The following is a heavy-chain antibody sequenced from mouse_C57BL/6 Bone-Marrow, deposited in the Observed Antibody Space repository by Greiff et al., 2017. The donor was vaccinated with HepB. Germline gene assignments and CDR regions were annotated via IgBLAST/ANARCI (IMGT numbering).Heavy chain of an antibody. CDR2: ISSGGSYT. CDR1: GFTFSSYG. V-gene: IGHV5-6*01. J-gene: IGHJ2*01. CDR3: ARHGY. Sequence: EVKLQESGGDLVKPGGSLKLSCAASGFTFSSYGMSWVRQTPDKRLEWVATISSGGSYTYYPDSVKGRFTISRDNAKNTLYLQMSSLKSEDTAMYYCARHGYWGQGTTLTVSS.